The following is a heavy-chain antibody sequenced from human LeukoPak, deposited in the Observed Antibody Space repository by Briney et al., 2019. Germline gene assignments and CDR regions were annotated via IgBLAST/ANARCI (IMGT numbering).Heavy chain of an antibody. D-gene: IGHD1-1*01. Sequence: SETLSLTCAVYGGSFSGYYWSWIRQPPGKGLEWIGEINHSGSTNYNPSLESRVTISVDTSKNQFSLKLSSVTAADTAVYYCARWVEPNYYYYGMDVWGQGTTVTVSS. CDR3: ARWVEPNYYYYGMDV. V-gene: IGHV4-34*01. J-gene: IGHJ6*02. CDR2: INHSGST. CDR1: GGSFSGYY.